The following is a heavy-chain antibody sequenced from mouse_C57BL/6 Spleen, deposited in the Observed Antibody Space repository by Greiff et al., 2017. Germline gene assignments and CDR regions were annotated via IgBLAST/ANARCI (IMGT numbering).Heavy chain of an antibody. V-gene: IGHV1-52*01. J-gene: IGHJ4*01. D-gene: IGHD3-2*02. CDR3: ARSRLGYYAMDY. Sequence: QVQLQQPGAELVRPGSSVKLSCKASGYTFTSYWMHWVKQRPIQGLEWIGNIDPSDSETHYNQKFKDKATLTVDNSSSTAYMQLSSLTSEDSAVYYCARSRLGYYAMDYWGRGTSVTVSS. CDR1: GYTFTSYW. CDR2: IDPSDSET.